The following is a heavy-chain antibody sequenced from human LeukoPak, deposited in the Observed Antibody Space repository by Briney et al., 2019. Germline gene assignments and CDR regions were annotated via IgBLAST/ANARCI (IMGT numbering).Heavy chain of an antibody. CDR2: ISFDGRNK. D-gene: IGHD5-12*01. CDR1: GFTFSSHA. CDR3: ASVGGYDPLFDY. V-gene: IGHV3-30*04. J-gene: IGHJ4*02. Sequence: PGGSLRLSCAASGFTFSSHAMHWVRQAPGKGLEWVAVISFDGRNKYYADSVKGRFTISRDNSKNTLYLQMNSLRTEDTAVYYCASVGGYDPLFDYWGQGTLVTVSS.